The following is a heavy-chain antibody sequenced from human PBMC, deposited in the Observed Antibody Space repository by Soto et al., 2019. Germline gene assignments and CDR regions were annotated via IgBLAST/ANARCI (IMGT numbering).Heavy chain of an antibody. V-gene: IGHV3-33*01. D-gene: IGHD3-10*01. J-gene: IGHJ4*02. CDR2: IWYDGSNK. Sequence: GGSLRLSCAASGFTFSSYGMHWVRQAPGKGLGWVAVIWYDGSNKYYADSVKGRFTISRDNSKNTLYLQMNSLRAEDTAVYYCARDESGSGSYLAHYPDYWGQGTLVTVSS. CDR3: ARDESGSGSYLAHYPDY. CDR1: GFTFSSYG.